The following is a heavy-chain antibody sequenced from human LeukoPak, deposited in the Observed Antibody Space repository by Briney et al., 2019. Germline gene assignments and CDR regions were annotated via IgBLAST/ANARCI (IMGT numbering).Heavy chain of an antibody. CDR2: ISSSGSTI. V-gene: IGHV3-11*01. J-gene: IGHJ4*02. D-gene: IGHD1-26*01. CDR3: ARDSSGWALPNDY. Sequence: GGSLRLSCAASGFTFSDYYMSWIRQAPGKGLEWVSYISSSGSTIYYADSVKGRFTISRDSAKNSLYLQMNSLRAEDTAVYYCARDSSGWALPNDYWGQGTLVTVSS. CDR1: GFTFSDYY.